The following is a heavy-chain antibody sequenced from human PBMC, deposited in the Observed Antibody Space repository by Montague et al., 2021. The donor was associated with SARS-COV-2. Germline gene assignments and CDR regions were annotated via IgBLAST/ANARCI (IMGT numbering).Heavy chain of an antibody. CDR3: ASDGVCSYFVWLVEGYGLDV. CDR2: IYYSGST. D-gene: IGHD3-9*01. Sequence: SETLSLTCTVSGGSVSSGSYYWSWIRQPPGKGLEWIGYIYYSGSTYYNPSLKSRVTISVDTSKNQFSLKLSSVTAADTAVYYCASDGVCSYFVWLVEGYGLDVWGQGTLVTVSS. CDR1: GGSVSSGSYY. V-gene: IGHV4-61*01. J-gene: IGHJ4*02.